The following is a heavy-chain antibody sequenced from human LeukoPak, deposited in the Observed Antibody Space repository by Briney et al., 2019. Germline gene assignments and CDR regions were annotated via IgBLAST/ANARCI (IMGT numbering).Heavy chain of an antibody. CDR1: GFTFSSYS. D-gene: IGHD4-23*01. J-gene: IGHJ5*02. CDR3: ARDKVYYGGKLGGA. CDR2: ISSSSTYI. Sequence: PGGSLRLSCAASGFTFSSYSMSWVRQAPGKGLEWVSSISSSSTYIYYADSVKGRFTISRDNAKNSLFLQMNSLRAEDTAVYYCARDKVYYGGKLGGAWGQGTLVTVSS. V-gene: IGHV3-21*01.